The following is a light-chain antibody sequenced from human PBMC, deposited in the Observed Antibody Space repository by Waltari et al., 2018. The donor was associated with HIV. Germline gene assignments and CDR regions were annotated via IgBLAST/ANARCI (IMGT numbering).Light chain of an antibody. CDR2: DAS. CDR1: QDISNY. J-gene: IGKJ4*01. CDR3: QQYDSLPLT. V-gene: IGKV1-33*01. Sequence: DIQMTQSPSSLSASVGDRVTITCQASQDISNYLNWYQQKPGKAPKLLIYDASNLETGVPSRFSGSGSGTVFTFTISSLQPEDIATYYCQQYDSLPLTFGGGTK.